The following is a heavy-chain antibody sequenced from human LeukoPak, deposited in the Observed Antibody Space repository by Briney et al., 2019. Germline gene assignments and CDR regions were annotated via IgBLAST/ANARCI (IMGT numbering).Heavy chain of an antibody. D-gene: IGHD1/OR15-1a*01. Sequence: ASVKVSCTASGYTFTAYYIHWVRQAPGQEPEWMGWINPNSGGTKYAQKFQGRVTMTRDTSISTAYMDLRWLTSDDTATYYCAKQHEAWFDPWGQGTLVTVSS. CDR1: GYTFTAYY. CDR2: INPNSGGT. J-gene: IGHJ5*02. V-gene: IGHV1-2*02. CDR3: AKQHEAWFDP.